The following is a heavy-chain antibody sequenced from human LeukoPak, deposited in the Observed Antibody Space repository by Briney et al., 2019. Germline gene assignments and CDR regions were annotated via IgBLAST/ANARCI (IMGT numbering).Heavy chain of an antibody. CDR3: ARSVVVPAAHKKYYDY. CDR2: INHSGST. CDR1: GGSFSGYY. D-gene: IGHD2-2*01. V-gene: IGHV4-34*01. J-gene: IGHJ4*02. Sequence: SETLSLTCAVYGGSFSGYYWSWIRQPPGKGLEWIGEINHSGSTNYNPSLKSRVTISVDTSKNQFSLKLSSVTAADTAVYYCARSVVVPAAHKKYYDYWGQGTPVTVSS.